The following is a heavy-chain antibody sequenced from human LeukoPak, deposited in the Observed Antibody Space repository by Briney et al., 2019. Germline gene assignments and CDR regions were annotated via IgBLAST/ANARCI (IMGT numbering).Heavy chain of an antibody. J-gene: IGHJ3*01. CDR2: ISGSAVNT. CDR3: AKQPHAFDV. CDR1: GFSFSNFG. V-gene: IGHV3-23*01. Sequence: GGSLRLSCAASGFSFSNFGMSWVRQAPGKGLEWVSAISGSAVNTYYADSVKGRFTISRDNSKNTLYLQMNSLRAEDTALYYCAKQPHAFDVWGQGTMVTVSS.